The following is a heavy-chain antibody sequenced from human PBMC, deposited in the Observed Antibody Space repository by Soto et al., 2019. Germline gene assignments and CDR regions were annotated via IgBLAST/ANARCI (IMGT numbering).Heavy chain of an antibody. J-gene: IGHJ6*02. D-gene: IGHD3-10*01. CDR1: GYTFTSYD. V-gene: IGHV1-8*01. CDR3: ARGRGMTSVSPDYYYVMDL. CDR2: MNPNSGNT. Sequence: ASVKVSCKASGYTFTSYDINWVRQATGQGLEWMGWMNPNSGNTGYAQKFQGRVTMTRNTSISTAYMELSSLRSEDTAVYYCARGRGMTSVSPDYYYVMDLRVQGSTVTVS.